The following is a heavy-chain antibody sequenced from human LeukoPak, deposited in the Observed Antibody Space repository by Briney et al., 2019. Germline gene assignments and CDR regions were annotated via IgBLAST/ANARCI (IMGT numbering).Heavy chain of an antibody. CDR2: LTGYGGA. CDR1: GLSFTNYA. D-gene: IGHD6-13*01. CDR3: AKGVAAGKVDWFDP. J-gene: IGHJ5*02. Sequence: PGGSLRLSCEASGLSFTNYAMMWLRQAPGKGRQWISTLTGYGGAYFANFGEGRFIISRDISKNTMFLQMYSLRAEDTAVYYCAKGVAAGKVDWFDPWGQGTLVTVSS. V-gene: IGHV3-23*01.